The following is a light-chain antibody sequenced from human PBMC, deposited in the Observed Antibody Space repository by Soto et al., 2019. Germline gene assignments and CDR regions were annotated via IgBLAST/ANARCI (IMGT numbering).Light chain of an antibody. CDR2: KAS. Sequence: DIQMTQSPSSVSASVGNRVTITCQASQDIATYLNWYQQKPGKAPKLLIYKASTLQSGVPSRFGGSGSETEFTLTISGLQPDDFATYFCQQYVTSFRTFGQGTKVDIK. CDR1: QDIATY. J-gene: IGKJ1*01. CDR3: QQYVTSFRT. V-gene: IGKV1-5*03.